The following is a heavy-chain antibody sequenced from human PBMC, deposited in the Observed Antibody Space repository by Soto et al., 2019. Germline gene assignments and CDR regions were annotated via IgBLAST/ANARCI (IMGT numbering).Heavy chain of an antibody. CDR2: IGTAGDT. J-gene: IGHJ2*01. D-gene: IGHD3-10*01. Sequence: EVQLVESGGGLVQPGGSLRLSCAASGFIFSSYDMHWVRQPTGKGLEWVSAIGTAGDTYYPGSVKGRFTIAREDAKNSLSLTMNSLGAGDTGVYYCARVGSGRYFDLWGRGTLVTVSS. CDR1: GFIFSSYD. CDR3: ARVGSGRYFDL. V-gene: IGHV3-13*01.